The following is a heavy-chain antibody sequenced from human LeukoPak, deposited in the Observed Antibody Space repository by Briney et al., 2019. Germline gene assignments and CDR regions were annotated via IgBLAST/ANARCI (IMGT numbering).Heavy chain of an antibody. CDR3: ARAYSRSYSHFDD. J-gene: IGHJ4*02. Sequence: PSETLSLTCTVSGGSISGYYWSWIRQPPGKGLEWIGYIYTSGSTNYNPSLKSRVTISVDTSRNQFSLRLSSVTAADTAMYFCARAYSRSYSHFDDWGQGTLVTVSS. CDR1: GGSISGYY. D-gene: IGHD1-26*01. CDR2: IYTSGST. V-gene: IGHV4-4*09.